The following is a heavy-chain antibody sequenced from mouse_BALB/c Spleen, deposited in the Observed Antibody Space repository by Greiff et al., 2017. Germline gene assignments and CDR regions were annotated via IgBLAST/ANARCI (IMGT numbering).Heavy chain of an antibody. CDR3: ASGHYYCDY. CDR2: INPDDGGT. V-gene: IGHV1-42*01. J-gene: IGHJ2*01. Sequence: EVKLLQSGPELEQPGASVKLSCKASGYAFTGYNMNWVKQSQGKSLEWIGNINPDDGGTSYNQKFKGKATLTVDKSSSTGYMQLKSLTSEDSAVYYCASGHYYCDYWGQGTTLTVSS. CDR1: GYAFTGYN. D-gene: IGHD2-13*01.